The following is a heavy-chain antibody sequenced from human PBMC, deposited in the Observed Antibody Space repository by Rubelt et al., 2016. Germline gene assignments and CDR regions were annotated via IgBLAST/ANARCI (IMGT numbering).Heavy chain of an antibody. D-gene: IGHD3-16*01. CDR3: AKVGGGRVGAVDY. J-gene: IGHJ4*02. CDR2: ISGSGGST. V-gene: IGHV3-23*01. Sequence: EVQLLESGGGLVQPGGSLRLSCAASGFTFSSYAMSWVRQAPGQGLAWVSAISGSGGSTYYADSVKGRFTISRDNAKNTRYLRMNSLRAEDTAVYYCAKVGGGRVGAVDYWGQGTLVTVSS. CDR1: GFTFSSYA.